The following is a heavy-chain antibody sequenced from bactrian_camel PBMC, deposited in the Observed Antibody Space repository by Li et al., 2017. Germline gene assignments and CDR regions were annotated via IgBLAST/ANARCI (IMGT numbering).Heavy chain of an antibody. Sequence: LVESGGGSVKAGGSLRLSCAASGFPYSSICMAWFRQAPGKEAEGIAQTSSRDVASVSDSVKGRFTISRDNTKNLVYLQMNSLKPDDTAMYYCAAERVCGTYNSVTRFRYRGQGTQVTVS. CDR2: TSSRDVA. CDR1: GFPYSSIC. J-gene: IGHJ6*01. V-gene: IGHV3S53*01. CDR3: AAERVCGTYNSVTRFRY. D-gene: IGHD2*01.